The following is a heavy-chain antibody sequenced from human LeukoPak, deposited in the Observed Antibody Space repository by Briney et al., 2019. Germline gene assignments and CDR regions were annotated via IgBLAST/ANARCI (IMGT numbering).Heavy chain of an antibody. CDR2: INADSGGS. J-gene: IGHJ3*02. Sequence: ASLKVSCKASGNTFKNNFNWVRQAPGQGLQWMGWINADSGGSKIAQKFQGRVNLTRETSIHTAYMELTKLAGDDTAVYYCATWGQGGSFHIWGQGTLVSVSS. CDR3: ATWGQGGSFHI. V-gene: IGHV1-2*02. D-gene: IGHD3-16*01. CDR1: GNTFKNN.